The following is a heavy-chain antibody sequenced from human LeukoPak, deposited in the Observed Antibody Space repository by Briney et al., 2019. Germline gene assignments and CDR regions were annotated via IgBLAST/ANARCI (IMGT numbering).Heavy chain of an antibody. CDR3: ARGKYGGYFIDY. CDR2: IYSGGST. J-gene: IGHJ4*02. V-gene: IGHV3-53*01. Sequence: GGSLRLSCAASGFTVSSNYMSWVRQAPGKGLEWVSVIYSGGSTYYADSVKGRFTISRDNAKNTVYLQMNSLRAEDTAVYYCARGKYGGYFIDYWGQGTLVTVSS. CDR1: GFTVSSNY. D-gene: IGHD5-12*01.